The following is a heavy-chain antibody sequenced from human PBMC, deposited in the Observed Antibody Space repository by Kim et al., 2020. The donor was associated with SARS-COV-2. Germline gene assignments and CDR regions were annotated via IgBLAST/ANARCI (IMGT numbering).Heavy chain of an antibody. J-gene: IGHJ5*02. Sequence: SETLSLTCTVSGGSVSSGSYYWSWIRQPPGKGLEWIGYIYYSGSTNYNPSLKSRVTISVDTSKNQFSLKLSSVTAADTAVYYCARDHVHGSGSYYWFDPWGQGTLVTVSS. CDR2: IYYSGST. V-gene: IGHV4-61*01. CDR3: ARDHVHGSGSYYWFDP. D-gene: IGHD3-10*01. CDR1: GGSVSSGSYY.